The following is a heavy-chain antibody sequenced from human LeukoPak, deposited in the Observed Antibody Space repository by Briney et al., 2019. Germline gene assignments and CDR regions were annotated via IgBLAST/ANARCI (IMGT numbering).Heavy chain of an antibody. J-gene: IGHJ4*02. V-gene: IGHV3-23*01. D-gene: IGHD2-15*01. CDR3: ARDGGESWAYYFDY. Sequence: GGSLRLSCAASRFSFSTYPMGWVRQAPGKGLEWVSGISASGDVTFHADPVKGRFTISRDNAKNSLYLQMNSLRAEDTAVYYCARDGGESWAYYFDYWGQGTLVTVSS. CDR2: ISASGDVT. CDR1: RFSFSTYP.